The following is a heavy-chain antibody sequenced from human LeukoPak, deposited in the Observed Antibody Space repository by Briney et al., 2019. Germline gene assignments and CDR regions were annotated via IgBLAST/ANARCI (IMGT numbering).Heavy chain of an antibody. V-gene: IGHV3-48*03. D-gene: IGHD3/OR15-3a*01. CDR1: GFTFSSYE. J-gene: IGHJ4*02. CDR2: ISSSGSTI. CDR3: ASGRHDFLH. Sequence: GGSLRLSCAASGFTFSSYEMNWVRQAPGKGLEWVSYISSSGSTIYYADSVKGRFTISRDNAKNSLYLQMTSLRVEDTAVYYCASGRHDFLHWGQGTLVTVSS.